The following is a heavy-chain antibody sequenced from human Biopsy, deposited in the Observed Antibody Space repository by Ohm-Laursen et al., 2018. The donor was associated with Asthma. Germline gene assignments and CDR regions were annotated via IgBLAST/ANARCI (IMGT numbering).Heavy chain of an antibody. V-gene: IGHV1-18*01. J-gene: IGHJ6*02. D-gene: IGHD3-10*01. CDR3: ARAVDYSHYYGIDV. CDR1: GYTFSSAG. CDR2: ISVYNGNT. Sequence: ATVKISCKTSGYTFSSAGITWVRQAPGQGLEWMGWISVYNGNTKVAQKLQDRVTMTTDTSTSTAYMELRSLRSDDTAVYFCARAVDYSHYYGIDVWGQGTTVTVS.